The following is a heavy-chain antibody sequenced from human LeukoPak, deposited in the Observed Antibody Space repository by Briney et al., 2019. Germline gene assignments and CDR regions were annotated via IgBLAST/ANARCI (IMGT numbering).Heavy chain of an antibody. V-gene: IGHV3-23*01. CDR2: ISGSGGST. CDR3: ARFAAGGSYYYYMDV. CDR1: GFTFSDYA. Sequence: GGSLRLSCAASGFTFSDYAITWVRQAPGKGLEWDSAISGSGGSTYSADSVKGRFTISRDNAKNSLYLQMNSLRADDTAVYYCARFAAGGSYYYYMDVWGKGTTVTVSS. D-gene: IGHD3-10*01. J-gene: IGHJ6*03.